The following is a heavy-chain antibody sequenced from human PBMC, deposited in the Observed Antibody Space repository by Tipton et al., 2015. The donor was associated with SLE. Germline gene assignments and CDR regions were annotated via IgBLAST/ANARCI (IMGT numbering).Heavy chain of an antibody. Sequence: QLVQSGPEVKKPGESLKISCKGSGYSFTSYWIGWVRQMPGKGLEWMGIIYPGDSDTRYSPSFQGHVTISADKSISTAYLQWSSLKASDTAMYYCARSTRYYYYYMDVWGKGTTVTVSS. J-gene: IGHJ6*03. CDR3: ARSTRYYYYYMDV. CDR1: GYSFTSYW. V-gene: IGHV5-51*03. CDR2: IYPGDSDT.